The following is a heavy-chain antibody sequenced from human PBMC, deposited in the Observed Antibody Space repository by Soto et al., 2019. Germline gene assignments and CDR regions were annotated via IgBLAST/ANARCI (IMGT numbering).Heavy chain of an antibody. J-gene: IGHJ6*02. CDR1: AGSTSSYY. CDR3: AREAGQDCTNGVCYWSGMDV. D-gene: IGHD2-8*01. CDR2: IYTSGCI. V-gene: IGHV4-4*07. Sequence: LSLTCSDSAGSTSSYYWGWIRQPAGKGLEWIGRIYTSGCINYNPSLKSRVTMSVDTYKNQFSRKLSSVTAADTAVYYCAREAGQDCTNGVCYWSGMDVWGQGTTVTSP.